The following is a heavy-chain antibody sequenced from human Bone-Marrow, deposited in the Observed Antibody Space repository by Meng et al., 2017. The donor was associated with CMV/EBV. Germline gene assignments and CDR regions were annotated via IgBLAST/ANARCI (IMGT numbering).Heavy chain of an antibody. CDR2: IRYDGSNK. CDR3: TTDLFRRDYSNSYYYGMDV. Sequence: GGSLRLSCAASGFTFSSYGMHWVRQAPGKGLEWVAFIRYDGSNKYYADSMKGRFTISRDNSKNTLYLQMNSLRAEDTAVYYCTTDLFRRDYSNSYYYGMDVWGQGTTVTVSS. D-gene: IGHD4-11*01. J-gene: IGHJ6*02. CDR1: GFTFSSYG. V-gene: IGHV3-30*02.